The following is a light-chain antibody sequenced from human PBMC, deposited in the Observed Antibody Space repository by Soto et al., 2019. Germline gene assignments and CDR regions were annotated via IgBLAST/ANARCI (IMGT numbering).Light chain of an antibody. V-gene: IGLV1-44*01. Sequence: QSVLTQPPSASGTPGQRVSISCSGSSSNIGSNSVNWYQQVPGTAPKLLIYSNNQRPSGVPDRFSGSESGTSASLAISGLRSEDEADYYCAAWDDTLNGVVFSGGTKLTVL. CDR2: SNN. CDR3: AAWDDTLNGVV. CDR1: SSNIGSNS. J-gene: IGLJ2*01.